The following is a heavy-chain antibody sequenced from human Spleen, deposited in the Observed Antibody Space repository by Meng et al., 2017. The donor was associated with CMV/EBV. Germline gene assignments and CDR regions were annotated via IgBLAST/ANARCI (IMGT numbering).Heavy chain of an antibody. CDR2: IYYSGST. V-gene: IGHV4-30-4*08. J-gene: IGHJ1*01. D-gene: IGHD3-22*01. CDR3: ARDRDYYDSSGYYSGYFQH. Sequence: VPLQESGPGLVKPSQPLSLPCTVSGGSISSGDYYWSWIRQPPGKGLEWIGYIYYSGSTYYNPSLKSRVTISVDTSKNQFSLKLSSVTAADTAVYYCARDRDYYDSSGYYSGYFQHWGQGTLVTVSS. CDR1: GGSISSGDYY.